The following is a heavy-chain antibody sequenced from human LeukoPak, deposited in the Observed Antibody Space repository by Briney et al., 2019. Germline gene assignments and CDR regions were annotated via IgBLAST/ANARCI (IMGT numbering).Heavy chain of an antibody. Sequence: GGSLRLSCAASGFTFSNYDMGWVRQAPGEGLEWVSSISGSGSSTYYADSVKGRFTISRDNPKNAQYLQMSSLRAEDTAVYYCAKAIAATGRWWIFDYWGQGTLVTVSS. CDR2: ISGSGSST. CDR1: GFTFSNYD. V-gene: IGHV3-23*01. CDR3: AKAIAATGRWWIFDY. D-gene: IGHD6-13*01. J-gene: IGHJ4*02.